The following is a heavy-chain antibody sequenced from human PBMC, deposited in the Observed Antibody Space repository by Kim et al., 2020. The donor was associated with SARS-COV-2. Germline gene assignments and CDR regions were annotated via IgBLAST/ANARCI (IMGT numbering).Heavy chain of an antibody. J-gene: IGHJ4*02. Sequence: AQKFQSRVTITADESTSTADMELSSLRSEDTAVYYCARSAYSSSSPNFDYWGQGTLVTVSS. CDR3: ARSAYSSSSPNFDY. V-gene: IGHV1-69*01. D-gene: IGHD6-6*01.